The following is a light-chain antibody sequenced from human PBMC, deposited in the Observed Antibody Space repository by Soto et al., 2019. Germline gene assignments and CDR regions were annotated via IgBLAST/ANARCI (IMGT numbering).Light chain of an antibody. Sequence: EIVLTQSPGTLSLSPGERATLSCRASQSVNNNYLAWYQQKPGQAPRLLIYGASRRATGIPDRFSGSGSGTDFTLTISRLEPEDFAVYYCQQRSNWPPSLTFGGGTKVEIK. CDR1: QSVNNNY. CDR3: QQRSNWPPSLT. V-gene: IGKV3D-20*02. CDR2: GAS. J-gene: IGKJ4*01.